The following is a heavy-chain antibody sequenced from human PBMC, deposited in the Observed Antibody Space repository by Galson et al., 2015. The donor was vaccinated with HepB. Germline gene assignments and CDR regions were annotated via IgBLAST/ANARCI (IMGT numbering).Heavy chain of an antibody. Sequence: LRLSCAASGFTFSSYAMSWVRQAPGKVLEWVSAISGSGGSTYYADSVKGRFTISRDNSKNTLYLQMNSLRAEDTAVYYCAKVAVREKEWFGEAPPDYWGQGTLVTVSS. J-gene: IGHJ4*02. CDR3: AKVAVREKEWFGEAPPDY. V-gene: IGHV3-23*01. D-gene: IGHD3-10*01. CDR2: ISGSGGST. CDR1: GFTFSSYA.